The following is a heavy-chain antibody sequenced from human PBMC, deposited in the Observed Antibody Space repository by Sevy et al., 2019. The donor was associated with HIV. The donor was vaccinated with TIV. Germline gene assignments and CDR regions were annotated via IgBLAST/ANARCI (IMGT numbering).Heavy chain of an antibody. CDR1: GFIFRTFW. V-gene: IGHV3-7*01. J-gene: IGHJ4*02. Sequence: GGSLRLSCAASGFIFRTFWMTWVRQAPGKGLEWVANIKEDGSEKYYVDSVKGRFIISRDNAKNSLYLQMNSLRAEDTAVYYCARVPLVRERLFDYWGQRTLVTVSS. CDR2: IKEDGSEK. CDR3: ARVPLVRERLFDY. D-gene: IGHD1-1*01.